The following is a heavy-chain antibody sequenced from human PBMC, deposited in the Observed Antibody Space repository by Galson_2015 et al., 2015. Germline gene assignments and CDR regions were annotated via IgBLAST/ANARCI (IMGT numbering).Heavy chain of an antibody. CDR1: GFTFTNAW. V-gene: IGHV3-15*01. D-gene: IGHD6-19*01. J-gene: IGHJ1*01. CDR3: TKVGTGYRSGHS. CDR2: IRSKTEGGTT. Sequence: SLRLSCAASGFTFTNAWMSWVRQAPGKGLEWVGRIRSKTEGGTTDYAAPVKGRFTISRDDSKNTLYLQMNRLKTEDTAVYFCTKVGTGYRSGHSWGQESMVADTS.